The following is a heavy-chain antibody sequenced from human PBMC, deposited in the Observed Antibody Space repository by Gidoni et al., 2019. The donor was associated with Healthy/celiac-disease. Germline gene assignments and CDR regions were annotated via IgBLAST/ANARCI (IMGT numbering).Heavy chain of an antibody. D-gene: IGHD3-22*01. V-gene: IGHV4-39*01. CDR2: IYYSGRT. J-gene: IGHJ5*02. CDR3: ASSSPALHYYDSSGFPGWFDP. Sequence: LQLQESGPGLVKPPETLSLTCPVSVGSISRSSYYWGWIRQPPGKGLEWIGSIYYSGRTYYNPSLKSRVTISLDTSKNQCSLKLSSVTAADTAVYYCASSSPALHYYDSSGFPGWFDPWGQGTLVTVSS. CDR1: VGSISRSSYY.